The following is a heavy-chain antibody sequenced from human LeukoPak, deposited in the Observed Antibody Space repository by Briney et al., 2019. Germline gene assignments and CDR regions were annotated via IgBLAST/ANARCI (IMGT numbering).Heavy chain of an antibody. V-gene: IGHV4-34*01. CDR3: ARGGIATVGVGGYFDY. CDR2: IDHRGST. Sequence: PSETLSLTCVVSGGAFSGFYWSWIRQSPGKGLEWIAEIDHRGSTNYNPSLKSRVTISADTSKNQFSLKLESVTAADTALYYCARGGIATVGVGGYFDYWGQGILVTVSS. J-gene: IGHJ4*02. D-gene: IGHD3-3*01. CDR1: GGAFSGFY.